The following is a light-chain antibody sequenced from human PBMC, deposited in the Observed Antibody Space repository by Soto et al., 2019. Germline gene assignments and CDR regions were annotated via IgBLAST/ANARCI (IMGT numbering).Light chain of an antibody. CDR1: QSVNSY. V-gene: IGKV3-15*01. Sequence: EIVMTQSPATLSVSPGERATLSCRASQSVNSYLAWYQQKPGQAPRLLIYGASTRATGIPARFIGSGSGTEFTLTISSLQSEDFAVYYCHQYNFWPPGTFGQGTKVEIK. J-gene: IGKJ1*01. CDR2: GAS. CDR3: HQYNFWPPGT.